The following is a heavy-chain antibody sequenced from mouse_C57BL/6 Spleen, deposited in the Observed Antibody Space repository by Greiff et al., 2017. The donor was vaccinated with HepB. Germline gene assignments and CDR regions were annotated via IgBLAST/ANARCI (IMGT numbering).Heavy chain of an antibody. Sequence: VQLQQSGPVLVKPGASVKMSCKASGYTFTDYYMNWVKQSHGKSLEWIGVINPYNGGTSYNQKFKGKATLTVDKSSSTAYMELNSLTSEDSAVYYCAREVTGTRYFDVWGTGTTVTVSS. CDR3: AREVTGTRYFDV. D-gene: IGHD4-1*01. CDR2: INPYNGGT. CDR1: GYTFTDYY. V-gene: IGHV1-19*01. J-gene: IGHJ1*03.